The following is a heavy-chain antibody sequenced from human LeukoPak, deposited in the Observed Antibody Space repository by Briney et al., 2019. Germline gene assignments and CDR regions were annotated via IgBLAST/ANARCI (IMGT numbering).Heavy chain of an antibody. Sequence: GASLKISCKGSGSRFTSYWIGWVRQMPGKGLEWMGIIYPGDSDTRYSPSFQGQVTISADKSISTAYLQWSSLKASDTAMYYCARPTYYYDSSGTRGAFDIWGQGTMVTVSS. D-gene: IGHD3-22*01. J-gene: IGHJ3*02. CDR2: IYPGDSDT. CDR1: GSRFTSYW. CDR3: ARPTYYYDSSGTRGAFDI. V-gene: IGHV5-51*01.